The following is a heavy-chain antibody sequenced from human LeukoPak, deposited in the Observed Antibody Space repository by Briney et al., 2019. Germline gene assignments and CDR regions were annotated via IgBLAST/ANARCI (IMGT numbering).Heavy chain of an antibody. D-gene: IGHD3-3*01. CDR3: ARDRDFWSGRRYYFDY. Sequence: PSETLSLTCTVSGGSISSYYWSWIRQPPGKGLEWIGYIYTSGSTNYNPSLKSRVTMSVDTSKNQFSLKLSSVTAADTAVYYCARDRDFWSGRRYYFDYWGQGTLVTVSS. V-gene: IGHV4-4*08. CDR2: IYTSGST. J-gene: IGHJ4*02. CDR1: GGSISSYY.